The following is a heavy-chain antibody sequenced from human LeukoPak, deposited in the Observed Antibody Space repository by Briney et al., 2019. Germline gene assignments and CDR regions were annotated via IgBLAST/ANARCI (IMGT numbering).Heavy chain of an antibody. V-gene: IGHV4-34*01. J-gene: IGHJ4*02. CDR3: ANSEVFWSGYYEDY. CDR2: INHSGST. D-gene: IGHD3-3*01. CDR1: GGSFSGYY. Sequence: PSETLSLTCAVYGGSFSGYYWSWIRQPPGKGLEWIGEINHSGSTNYNPSLKSRVTISVDTSKNQLSLKLSSVTAADTAVYYCANSEVFWSGYYEDYWGQGTLVTVSS.